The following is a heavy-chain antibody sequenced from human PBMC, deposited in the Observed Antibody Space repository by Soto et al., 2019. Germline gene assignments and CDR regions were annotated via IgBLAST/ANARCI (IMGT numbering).Heavy chain of an antibody. CDR1: GYNFISFW. CDR2: IYPGDSDT. J-gene: IGHJ4*02. V-gene: IGHV5-51*01. D-gene: IGHD3-10*01. Sequence: PGESLKISCEASGYNFISFWIAWVRQMPGKGLEWMGIIYPGDSDTTYSPAFQGQVTISVDKSINTAYLHWSSLKASDTAMYYCARQAYYGSGTYYSDSWGQGTLVTVSS. CDR3: ARQAYYGSGTYYSDS.